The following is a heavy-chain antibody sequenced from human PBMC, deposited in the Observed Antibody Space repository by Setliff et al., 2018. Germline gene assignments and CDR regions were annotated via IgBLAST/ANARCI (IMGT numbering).Heavy chain of an antibody. J-gene: IGHJ6*03. Sequence: SVKVSCKASGYTFTGYYMHWVRQAPGQGLEWMVRIIPIFGTANYAQKFQGRVTITADKSTSTAYMALSSLRSEDTAVYYCARGRHPPWSGYPYYYMDFWGKGTTGTVAS. CDR2: IIPIFGTA. CDR1: GYTFTGYY. CDR3: ARGRHPPWSGYPYYYMDF. D-gene: IGHD3-3*01. V-gene: IGHV1-69*06.